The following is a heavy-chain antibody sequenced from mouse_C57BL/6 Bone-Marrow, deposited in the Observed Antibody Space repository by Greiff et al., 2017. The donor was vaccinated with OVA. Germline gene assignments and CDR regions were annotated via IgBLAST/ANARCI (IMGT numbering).Heavy chain of an antibody. CDR1: YTFSRRVH. CDR3: SEDSAVYYCAHGYFDY. CDR2: GPGLEWIG. V-gene: IGHV1-87*01. Sequence: VKLMESGPELARPWASVKISCQAFYTFSRRVHFAIRATNYWMQWVKPRPGPGLEWIGAIYPGNGYTIYDQKLMSKATLTAAKSFRTAYMKSSSLTSEDSAVYYCAHGYFDYWGQGTTLTVSS. J-gene: IGHJ2*01.